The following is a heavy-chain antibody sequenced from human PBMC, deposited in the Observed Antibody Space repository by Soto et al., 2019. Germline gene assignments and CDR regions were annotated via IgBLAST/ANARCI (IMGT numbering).Heavy chain of an antibody. CDR3: ARMGVVGATTFDD. D-gene: IGHD1-26*01. CDR2: IYYSGST. J-gene: IGHJ4*02. V-gene: IGHV4-59*01. CDR1: GGSISSYY. Sequence: PSETLSLTCTVSGGSISSYYWSWIRQPPGKGLEWIGYIYYSGSTNYNPSLKSRVTISVDTSKNQFSLKLSSVTAADTALYYCARMGVVGATTFDDWAQGTLVTVSS.